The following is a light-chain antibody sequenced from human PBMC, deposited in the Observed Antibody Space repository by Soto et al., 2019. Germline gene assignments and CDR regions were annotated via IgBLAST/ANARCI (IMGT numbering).Light chain of an antibody. CDR3: QQLNSYPLT. V-gene: IGKV1-9*01. CDR2: AAS. CDR1: QTISIW. J-gene: IGKJ4*01. Sequence: DIQMTQSPSTLSGSVVDRFTITCLASQTISIWLALYQQKPGKAPKLHIYAASTLQSGVPSRVSGSGSGTEFTLTISSLQPEDFATYYCQQLNSYPLTFGERAKVDI.